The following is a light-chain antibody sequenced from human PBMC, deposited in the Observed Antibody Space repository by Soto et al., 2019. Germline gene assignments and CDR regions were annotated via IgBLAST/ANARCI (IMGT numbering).Light chain of an antibody. CDR3: QQPYATPWT. Sequence: DIQMTQSPSSLSTSVGDRVTITCRASQGIGSFLNWYQHQPGKAPKLLIYGASNLQSGVPSRFSGSGSGTEFTLTISSLRPEDFATYYCQQPYATPWTFGQGTRVEIK. V-gene: IGKV1-39*01. CDR1: QGIGSF. CDR2: GAS. J-gene: IGKJ1*01.